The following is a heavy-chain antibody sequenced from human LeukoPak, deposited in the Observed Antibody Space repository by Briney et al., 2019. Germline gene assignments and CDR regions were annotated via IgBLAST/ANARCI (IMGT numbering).Heavy chain of an antibody. V-gene: IGHV3-23*01. CDR1: GFTFSSYG. D-gene: IGHD4-17*01. CDR3: AKDQDDGFGGYDYGAFDI. J-gene: IGHJ3*02. Sequence: PGGSLRLSCAASGFTFSSYGMHWVRQAPGKGLEWVSSISGSGRNTYYADSVKGRFTISRDNSKNTLYLQMNSLRAEDTAVYYCAKDQDDGFGGYDYGAFDIWGQGTMVTVSS. CDR2: ISGSGRNT.